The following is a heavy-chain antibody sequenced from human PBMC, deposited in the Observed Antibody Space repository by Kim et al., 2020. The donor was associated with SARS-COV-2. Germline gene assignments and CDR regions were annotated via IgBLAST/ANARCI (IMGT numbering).Heavy chain of an antibody. CDR2: ISGSDGST. J-gene: IGHJ4*02. Sequence: GGSLRLSCAASGFTFSNYAMSWVRQAPGKGLEWVSTISGSDGSTYYADSVRGRFTISRDNSKNTLYMQMNRLRAEDTAVYYCAKKFHYGSGSYLYYFDYWGQGTLVTVSS. CDR1: GFTFSNYA. V-gene: IGHV3-23*01. CDR3: AKKFHYGSGSYLYYFDY. D-gene: IGHD3-10*01.